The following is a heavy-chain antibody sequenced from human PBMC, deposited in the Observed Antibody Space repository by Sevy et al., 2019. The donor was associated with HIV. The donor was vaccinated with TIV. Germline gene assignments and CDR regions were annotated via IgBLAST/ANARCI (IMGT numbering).Heavy chain of an antibody. D-gene: IGHD1-26*01. CDR3: ARGENDDEFFQY. Sequence: GGSLRLSCAVSGFIFSNFAMHWVRQAPGKGLEWVAVTSYDGSHKYYADSVKGRFTLSRDNSRNILSLEMNNLRRDDTAVYYCARGENDDEFFQYWGQGTLVTVSS. V-gene: IGHV3-30*04. CDR2: TSYDGSHK. CDR1: GFIFSNFA. J-gene: IGHJ1*01.